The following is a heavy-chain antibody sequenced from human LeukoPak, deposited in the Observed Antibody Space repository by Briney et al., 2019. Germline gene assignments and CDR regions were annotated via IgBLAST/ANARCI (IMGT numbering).Heavy chain of an antibody. J-gene: IGHJ6*02. CDR3: ARDQIAAAGAWSYGMDV. CDR2: IYSGGST. Sequence: PGGSLRLSCAASGFTVSSNYMSWVRQAPGKGLEWVSVIYSGGSTSYADSVKGRFTISRDNSKNTLYLQMNGLRAEDTAVYYCARDQIAAAGAWSYGMDVWGQGTTVTVSS. D-gene: IGHD6-13*01. CDR1: GFTVSSNY. V-gene: IGHV3-53*01.